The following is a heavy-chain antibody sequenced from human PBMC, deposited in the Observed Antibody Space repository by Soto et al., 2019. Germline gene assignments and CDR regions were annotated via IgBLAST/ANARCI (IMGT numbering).Heavy chain of an antibody. D-gene: IGHD4-17*01. CDR1: GFGFSTSD. CDR2: ITHDGGRQ. J-gene: IGHJ3*02. Sequence: QLQLVESGGGVVQPGTSLRLSCAASGFGFSTSDIHWVRQGPGKGPEWVAHITHDGGRQYYADSVKGRFTISRDSAKNMVYLQMNSLRLEDTAVYYCARGPSHGGFGIWGQGTMVTLSS. CDR3: ARGPSHGGFGI. V-gene: IGHV3-30-3*01.